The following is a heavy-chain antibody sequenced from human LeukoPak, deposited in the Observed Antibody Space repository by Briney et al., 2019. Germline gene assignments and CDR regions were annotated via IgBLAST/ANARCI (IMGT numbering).Heavy chain of an antibody. D-gene: IGHD2-2*01. CDR1: GFTVSSNY. V-gene: IGHV3-53*04. J-gene: IGHJ6*02. CDR2: IYSGGST. CDR3: ATGYCSSTSCYGVSGYYYGMDV. Sequence: GGSLRLSCAASGFTVSSNYMSWVRQAPGKGLEWVSVIYSGGSTYYADSVKGRFTISRHNSKNTLYLQMNSLRAEDTAVYYCATGYCSSTSCYGVSGYYYGMDVWGQGTTVTVFS.